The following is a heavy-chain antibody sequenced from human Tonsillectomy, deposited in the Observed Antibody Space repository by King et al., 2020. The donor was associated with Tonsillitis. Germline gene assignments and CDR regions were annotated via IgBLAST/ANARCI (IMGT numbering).Heavy chain of an antibody. V-gene: IGHV3-13*05. CDR3: ARGTNGMLDY. CDR1: GFTFTNYD. D-gene: IGHD2-8*01. Sequence: VQLVESGGGLVQPGGSLRLSCAASGFTFTNYDMHWVRQATGKGLEWVSTVGAAGDPYYPASVKGRFTISRENAKNSLYLQMNSLRAGDTAVSYCARGTNGMLDYWGQGTLVTVSS. J-gene: IGHJ4*02. CDR2: VGAAGDP.